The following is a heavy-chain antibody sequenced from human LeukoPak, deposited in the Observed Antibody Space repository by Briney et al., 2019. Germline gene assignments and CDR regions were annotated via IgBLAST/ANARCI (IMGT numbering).Heavy chain of an antibody. Sequence: SETLSLTCTVSGGSISSSSYYWGWIRQPPGKGLERIGSIYYSGSTYYNPSLKSRVTISVDTSKNQFSLKLSSVTAADTAVYYCARVVRYYGSGSYGDAFDIWGQGTMVTVSS. J-gene: IGHJ3*02. V-gene: IGHV4-39*07. CDR2: IYYSGST. CDR1: GGSISSSSYY. D-gene: IGHD3-10*01. CDR3: ARVVRYYGSGSYGDAFDI.